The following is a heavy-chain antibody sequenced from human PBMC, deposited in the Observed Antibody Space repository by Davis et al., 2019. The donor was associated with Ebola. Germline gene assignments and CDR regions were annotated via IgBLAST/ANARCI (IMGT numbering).Heavy chain of an antibody. CDR2: IYYSGST. D-gene: IGHD2-8*01. CDR1: GGSFSAYY. CDR3: ARGRLYLGV. J-gene: IGHJ6*04. V-gene: IGHV4-59*01. Sequence: MPSETLSLTCAVYGGSFSAYYWSWIRQPPGKGLEWIGYIYYSGSTNYDPSLKSRVTISVDTSKNQFSLKLSSVTAADTAVYYCARGRLYLGVWGKGTTVTVSS.